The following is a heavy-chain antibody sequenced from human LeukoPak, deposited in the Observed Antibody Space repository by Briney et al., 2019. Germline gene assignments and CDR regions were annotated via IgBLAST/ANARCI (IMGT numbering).Heavy chain of an antibody. CDR3: ARDPPYGDYRGYYYYYGMDV. CDR1: GFTFSSYW. V-gene: IGHV3-74*01. Sequence: GGSLRLSCAASGFTFSSYWMHWVRQAPGKGLVWVSRINSDGSSTSYADSVKGRFTISRDSAKNTLYLQMNSLRAEDTAVYYCARDPPYGDYRGYYYYYGMDVWGQGTTVTVSS. J-gene: IGHJ6*02. D-gene: IGHD4-17*01. CDR2: INSDGSST.